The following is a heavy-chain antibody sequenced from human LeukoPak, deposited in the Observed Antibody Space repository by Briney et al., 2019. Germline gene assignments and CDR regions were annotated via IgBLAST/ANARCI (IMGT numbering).Heavy chain of an antibody. CDR3: ARDGTWQWLHYYYGMDV. J-gene: IGHJ6*02. Sequence: GGSLRLSCAASGFTFSSYGMHWVRQAPGKGLEWVAVIWYDGSNKYYADSVKGRFTISRDNSKNTLYLQMNSLRAEDTAVYYCARDGTWQWLHYYYGMDVWGQGTLVTVSS. V-gene: IGHV3-33*01. CDR1: GFTFSSYG. CDR2: IWYDGSNK. D-gene: IGHD5-12*01.